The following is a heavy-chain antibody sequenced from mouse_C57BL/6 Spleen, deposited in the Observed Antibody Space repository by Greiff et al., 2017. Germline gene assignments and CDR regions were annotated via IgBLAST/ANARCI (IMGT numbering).Heavy chain of an antibody. J-gene: IGHJ3*01. Sequence: VQLQQSGAELVKPGASVKISCKASGYAFSSYWMNWVKQRPGKGLEWIGQIYPGDGDTNYNGKFKGKATLTADKSSSTAYMQLSSLTSEDSAVYFCAPQTAQATLFAYWGQGTLVTVSA. CDR1: GYAFSSYW. V-gene: IGHV1-80*01. CDR3: APQTAQATLFAY. D-gene: IGHD3-2*02. CDR2: IYPGDGDT.